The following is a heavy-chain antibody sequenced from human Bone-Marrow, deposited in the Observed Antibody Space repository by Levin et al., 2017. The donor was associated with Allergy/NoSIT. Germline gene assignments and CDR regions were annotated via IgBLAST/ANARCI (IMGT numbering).Heavy chain of an antibody. CDR3: ARDNYFDSSGYYRLDY. Sequence: SETLSLTCTVSGGSISSYYWNWIRQPPGKGLEWIGYVFHTGTTYYSPSLKSRVTISIDTSKNQFSLKLTSVTAADTAVYYCARDNYFDSSGYYRLDYWGQGTLVTVSS. V-gene: IGHV4-59*01. D-gene: IGHD3-22*01. J-gene: IGHJ4*02. CDR2: VFHTGTT. CDR1: GGSISSYY.